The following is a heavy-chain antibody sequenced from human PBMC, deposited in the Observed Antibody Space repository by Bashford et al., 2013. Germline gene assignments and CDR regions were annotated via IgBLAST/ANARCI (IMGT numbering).Heavy chain of an antibody. CDR2: IYHSGSA. J-gene: IGHJ3*02. D-gene: IGHD2-2*02. V-gene: IGHV4-39*01. CDR3: AKPRRPAAITGAFDI. Sequence: WIRQPPGKGLEWIGSIYHSGSAYYNPSLRSRVTIAIDTTRNKFVLNLGSMSAADTAIYYCAKPRRPAAITGAFDIWGQGTKVTVSS.